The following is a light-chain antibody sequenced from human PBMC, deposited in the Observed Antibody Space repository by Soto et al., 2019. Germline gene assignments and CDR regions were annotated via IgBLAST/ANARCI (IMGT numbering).Light chain of an antibody. J-gene: IGKJ5*01. CDR3: QHRSNWRPG. Sequence: IVLTQSPGTLSLSPGERATLSCRTSRSVSSYLAWYQQKPGQAPRLLIYDASNRATGIPAKFSGSGSGRDFTLTISSLEPEDFAVYYCQHRSNWRPGFGQGTRLEIK. V-gene: IGKV3-11*02. CDR1: RSVSSY. CDR2: DAS.